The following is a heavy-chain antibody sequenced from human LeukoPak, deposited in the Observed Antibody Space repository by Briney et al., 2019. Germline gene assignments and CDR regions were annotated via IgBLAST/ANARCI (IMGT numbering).Heavy chain of an antibody. CDR2: IYPGDSDT. Sequence: NHGESLKISCKGSGYSFTSYWIGWVRQMPGKGLEWMGIIYPGDSDTRYSPSFQGQVTISADKSISTAYLQWSSLKASDTAMYYCARLIYGGNPVGAFDIWGQGTMVTASS. J-gene: IGHJ3*02. CDR1: GYSFTSYW. CDR3: ARLIYGGNPVGAFDI. D-gene: IGHD4-23*01. V-gene: IGHV5-51*01.